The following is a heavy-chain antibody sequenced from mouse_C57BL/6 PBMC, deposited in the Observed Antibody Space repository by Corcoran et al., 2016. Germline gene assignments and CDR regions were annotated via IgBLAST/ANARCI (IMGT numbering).Heavy chain of an antibody. Sequence: QIQLVQSGPELKKPGETVKISCKASGYTFTTYGMSWVKQAPGKGLKWMGWINTYSGVPTYADDFKGRFAFSLETSASTAYLQINNLKNEDTATYFCARLLLRPPTEYFDVWGTGTTVTVSS. V-gene: IGHV9-3*01. D-gene: IGHD1-1*01. J-gene: IGHJ1*03. CDR3: ARLLLRPPTEYFDV. CDR2: INTYSGVP. CDR1: GYTFTTYG.